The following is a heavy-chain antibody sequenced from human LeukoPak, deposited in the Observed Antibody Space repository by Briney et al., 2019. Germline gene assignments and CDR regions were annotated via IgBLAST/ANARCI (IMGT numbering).Heavy chain of an antibody. CDR2: ISAYNGNT. D-gene: IGHD3-22*01. V-gene: IGHV1-18*01. J-gene: IGHJ3*01. CDR3: ARETLSYYYDSSDFYPFDF. CDR1: GYTFTNYG. Sequence: GASVKVSCKTSGYTFTNYGISWVRQAPGQGLEWMGWISAYNGNTNYAQKFQGRVTMTTDTSTSTAYMELRSLRSDDTAVYYCARETLSYYYDSSDFYPFDFWGQGTMVTVSS.